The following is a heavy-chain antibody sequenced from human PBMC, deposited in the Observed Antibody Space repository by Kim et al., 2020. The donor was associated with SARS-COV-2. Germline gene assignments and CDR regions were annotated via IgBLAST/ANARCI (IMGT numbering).Heavy chain of an antibody. CDR2: ISSGSSDT. CDR3: ARANYAMDV. V-gene: IGHV3-11*05. CDR1: GFTFSDYY. J-gene: IGHJ6*02. Sequence: GGSLRLSCAAAGFTFSDYYMSWIRQAPGKGLEWVSYISSGSSDTNSADSVKGRFTISRDNAKNLLYLQMNSLRAEDTAVYYCARANYAMDVWGQGTTVTV.